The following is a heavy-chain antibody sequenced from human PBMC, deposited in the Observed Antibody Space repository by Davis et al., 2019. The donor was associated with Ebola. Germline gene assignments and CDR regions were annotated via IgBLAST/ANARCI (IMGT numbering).Heavy chain of an antibody. CDR2: ISGSGGST. Sequence: GESLKISCAASGFTFSSYAMSWVRQAPGKGLEWVSAISGSGGSTYYADSVKGRFTISRDNSKNTLYLQMNSLRAEDTAVYYCAKEATCSSTSCYKRNYYYGMDVWGQGTTVTVSS. CDR3: AKEATCSSTSCYKRNYYYGMDV. J-gene: IGHJ6*02. CDR1: GFTFSSYA. D-gene: IGHD2-2*02. V-gene: IGHV3-23*01.